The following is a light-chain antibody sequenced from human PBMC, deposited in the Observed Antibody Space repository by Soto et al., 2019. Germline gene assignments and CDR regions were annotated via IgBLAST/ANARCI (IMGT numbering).Light chain of an antibody. CDR1: NSDIGGYNY. Sequence: QSVLTQPASVSGSPGQSITISCTGTNSDIGGYNYVSWYQQHPGKAPKLMIYDVSNRPSGVSYRFSGSKSGNTASLTISGLQAEHEADYYCSSYTSRSTLGVFGGGTKLTVL. CDR3: SSYTSRSTLGV. CDR2: DVS. J-gene: IGLJ2*01. V-gene: IGLV2-14*03.